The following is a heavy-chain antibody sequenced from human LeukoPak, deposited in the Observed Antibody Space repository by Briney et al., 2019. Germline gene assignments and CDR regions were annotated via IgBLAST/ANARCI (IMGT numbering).Heavy chain of an antibody. CDR2: IKPDGSEK. V-gene: IGHV3-7*01. D-gene: IGHD3-22*01. J-gene: IGHJ4*02. CDR1: GFTFSSHW. CDR3: AKYFYDGSGTHYFDY. Sequence: GGSLRLSCAASGFTFSSHWMSWVRQAPGKGLEWVGNIKPDGSEKYYVDPLKGRFIISRDNAKNSLYLQMNSLRAEDVAVYYCAKYFYDGSGTHYFDYWGQETPVTVSS.